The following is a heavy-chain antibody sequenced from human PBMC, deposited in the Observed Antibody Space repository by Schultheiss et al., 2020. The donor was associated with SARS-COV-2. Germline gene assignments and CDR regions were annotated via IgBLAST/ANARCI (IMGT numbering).Heavy chain of an antibody. Sequence: GESLKISCAASGFTFSSYAMSWVRQAPGKGLEWVSAISGSGGSTYYADSVKGRFTISRDNSKNTLYLQMSSLRAEDTAVYYCVKKPSPNWGRAYYFDYWGQGTLVTVSS. CDR2: ISGSGGST. CDR3: VKKPSPNWGRAYYFDY. V-gene: IGHV3-23*01. CDR1: GFTFSSYA. J-gene: IGHJ4*02. D-gene: IGHD7-27*01.